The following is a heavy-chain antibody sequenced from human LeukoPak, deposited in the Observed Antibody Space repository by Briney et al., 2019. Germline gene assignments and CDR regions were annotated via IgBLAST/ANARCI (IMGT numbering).Heavy chain of an antibody. V-gene: IGHV1-18*01. CDR3: ARHYYDSGGYNSAFDY. J-gene: IGHJ4*02. CDR1: VYTFSNYD. Sequence: ASLKVSCKASVYTFSNYDITWVREAPGQGLEWLGWISAYNGDTNYAQKLQGRVTMTTDTSTGTAYMELRSLRSDDTAVYYCARHYYDSGGYNSAFDYWGQGTLVTVSS. CDR2: ISAYNGDT. D-gene: IGHD3-22*01.